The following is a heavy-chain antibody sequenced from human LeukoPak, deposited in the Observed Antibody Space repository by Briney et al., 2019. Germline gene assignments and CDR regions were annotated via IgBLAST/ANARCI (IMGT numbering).Heavy chain of an antibody. Sequence: ASVKVSCKASGYTFTGYYMHWVRQAPGQGLEWMGRINPNRGGTNYAQKFQGRVTMTRDTSISTAYMELSRLRSDDTAVYYCAREMYYYDSSGYYPSDYWGQGTLVTVSS. D-gene: IGHD3-22*01. CDR3: AREMYYYDSSGYYPSDY. CDR1: GYTFTGYY. J-gene: IGHJ4*02. V-gene: IGHV1-2*06. CDR2: INPNRGGT.